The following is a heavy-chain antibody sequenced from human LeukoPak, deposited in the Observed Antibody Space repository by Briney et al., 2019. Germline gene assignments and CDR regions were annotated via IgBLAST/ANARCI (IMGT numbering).Heavy chain of an antibody. V-gene: IGHV3-48*01. D-gene: IGHD2-15*01. Sequence: GGSLRPSCAASGFTFSSYSMNWVRQAPGKGLEWVSYISSSSTIYYADSVKGRFTISRDNAKNSLYLQMNSLRAEDTAVYYCARDRCSGGSCYKSHWGQGTLVTVSS. CDR1: GFTFSSYS. CDR2: ISSSSTI. J-gene: IGHJ4*02. CDR3: ARDRCSGGSCYKSH.